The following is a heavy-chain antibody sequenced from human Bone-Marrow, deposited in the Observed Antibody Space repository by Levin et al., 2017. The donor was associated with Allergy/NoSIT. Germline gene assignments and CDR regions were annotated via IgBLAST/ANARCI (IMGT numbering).Heavy chain of an antibody. CDR3: ASLTTVVTPLDY. Sequence: GGSLRLSCAASGFTFSSYAMHWVRQAPGKGLEWVAVISYDGSNKYYADSVKGRFTISRDNSKNTLYLQMNSLRAEDTAVYYCASLTTVVTPLDYWGQGTLVTVSS. CDR2: ISYDGSNK. J-gene: IGHJ4*02. D-gene: IGHD4-23*01. V-gene: IGHV3-30-3*01. CDR1: GFTFSSYA.